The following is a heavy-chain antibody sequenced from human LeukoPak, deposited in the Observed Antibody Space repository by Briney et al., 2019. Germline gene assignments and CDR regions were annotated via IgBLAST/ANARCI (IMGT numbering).Heavy chain of an antibody. CDR3: AKDSGKLFLGYYIDY. CDR1: GFTFSSYG. D-gene: IGHD3-16*01. CDR2: IQFDGSNK. Sequence: GGSLRLSCAASGFTFSSYGMHWVRQAPGKGLEWVAFIQFDGSNKYYADSVKGRFTISRDNSKNTLYLQMNSLRAEDTAVYYCAKDSGKLFLGYYIDYWGQGTLVTVSS. V-gene: IGHV3-30*02. J-gene: IGHJ4*02.